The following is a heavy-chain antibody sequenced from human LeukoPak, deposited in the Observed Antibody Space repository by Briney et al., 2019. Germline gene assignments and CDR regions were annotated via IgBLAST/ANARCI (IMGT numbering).Heavy chain of an antibody. CDR1: GSTFSGFA. V-gene: IGHV3-23*01. CDR2: ISGSGGST. CDR3: ARVGIGGAYYNDY. Sequence: PGGSLRLSCAASGSTFSGFAMSWVRQAPGKGLEWVSSISGSGGSTYYADSVKGRFTISRDTSKNTLFLQMNSLRAEDTAVYYCARVGIGGAYYNDYWGQGTLVTVSS. J-gene: IGHJ4*02. D-gene: IGHD3-22*01.